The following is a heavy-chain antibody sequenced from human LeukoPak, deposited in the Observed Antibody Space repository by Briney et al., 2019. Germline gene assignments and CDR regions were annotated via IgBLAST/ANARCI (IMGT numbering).Heavy chain of an antibody. D-gene: IGHD3-3*01. Sequence: ASVKVSCKASGYTFTSYGISWVRPAPGQGLGWMRWISVDNGNTNYAQKLQGRVTMTTDTSTSTAYMELRSLRSDDTAVYYCARDSPFYDFWSDYSRGAFDIWGQGTMVTVSS. CDR3: ARDSPFYDFWSDYSRGAFDI. CDR2: ISVDNGNT. V-gene: IGHV1-18*01. J-gene: IGHJ3*02. CDR1: GYTFTSYG.